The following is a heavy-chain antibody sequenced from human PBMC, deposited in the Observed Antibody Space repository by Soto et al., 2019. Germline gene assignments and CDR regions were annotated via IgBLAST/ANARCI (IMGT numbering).Heavy chain of an antibody. V-gene: IGHV4-38-2*01. CDR2: VFHSGTT. CDR3: ARGKLRYFDWSYGGFDY. J-gene: IGHJ4*02. Sequence: SETLSLTCAVSGYSINSGDYWGWIRQPPGKGLEWIGSVFHSGTTYYSPSLRSRVTISVDTSKNQFSLKLSSVTAADTAVYYCARGKLRYFDWSYGGFDYWGQGTLVTVSS. D-gene: IGHD3-9*01. CDR1: GYSINSGDY.